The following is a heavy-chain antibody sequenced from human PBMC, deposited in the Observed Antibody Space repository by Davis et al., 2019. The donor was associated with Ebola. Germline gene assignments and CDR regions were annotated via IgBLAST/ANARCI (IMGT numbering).Heavy chain of an antibody. CDR2: IYYTGNT. J-gene: IGHJ4*02. V-gene: IGHV4-59*02. CDR3: ARETSGTGIFDS. Sequence: SETLSLTCSISGGSVSDHYWSWIRQSPGKGLEWIGYIYYTGNTDYNPSLKGRVTMSVDSSKTHFSLRLSSVTAADTAVYYCARETSGTGIFDSWGQGTLVTVSS. CDR1: GGSVSDHY. D-gene: IGHD1-1*01.